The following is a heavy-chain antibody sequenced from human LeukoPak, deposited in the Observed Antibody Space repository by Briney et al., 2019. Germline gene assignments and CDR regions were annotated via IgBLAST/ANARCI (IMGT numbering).Heavy chain of an antibody. J-gene: IGHJ4*02. CDR3: ARDLSADY. Sequence: ASVKVSCKASGYIFTGYYMHWVRQAPGQRLEWMGWISAYNGNTNYAQKLQGRVTMTTDTSTSTAYMELRSLRSDDTAVYYCARDLSADYWGQGTLVTVSS. CDR2: ISAYNGNT. CDR1: GYIFTGYY. V-gene: IGHV1-18*04.